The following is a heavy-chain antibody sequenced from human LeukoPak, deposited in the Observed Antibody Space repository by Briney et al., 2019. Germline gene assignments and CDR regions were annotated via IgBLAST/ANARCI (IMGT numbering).Heavy chain of an antibody. J-gene: IGHJ2*01. CDR1: GFTFSNYA. Sequence: GGSLRLSCAASGFTFSNYAMSWVRQAPGKGLEWVSGISGGGGTTYYADSVKGRFTISRDNSKNTLYLQMHSLRAEDTAVYYCARARYLDLWGRGTLVIVSS. CDR2: ISGGGGTT. CDR3: ARARYLDL. V-gene: IGHV3-23*01.